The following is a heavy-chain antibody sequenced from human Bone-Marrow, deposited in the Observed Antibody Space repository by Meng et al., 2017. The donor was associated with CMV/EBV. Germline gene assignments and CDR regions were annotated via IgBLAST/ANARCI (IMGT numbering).Heavy chain of an antibody. V-gene: IGHV3-7*01. J-gene: IGHJ6*02. D-gene: IGHD3-16*01. CDR3: ARDLSVLGPRYYYGMDV. CDR2: IKQDGSEK. CDR1: GFTFSSYW. Sequence: GESLKISCAASGFTFSSYWMSWVRQAPGKGLEWVANIKQDGSEKYYVDSVKGRFTISRDNAKNSLYLQMNSLRAEDTAVYYCARDLSVLGPRYYYGMDVWGQGTTVTVSS.